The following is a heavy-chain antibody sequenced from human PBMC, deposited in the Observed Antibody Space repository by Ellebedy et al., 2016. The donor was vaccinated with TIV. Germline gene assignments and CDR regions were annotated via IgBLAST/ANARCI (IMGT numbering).Heavy chain of an antibody. Sequence: GESLKISCAASGFIFSSYVFHWVRQAPGKGLEWVAVISYDGRSQYYADAVKGRFTISRDNPGNTVYLEMSSLTAGDTAVYYCARGYETFDFWGQGTLVTVSS. CDR3: ARGYETFDF. V-gene: IGHV3-30*04. CDR2: ISYDGRSQ. CDR1: GFIFSSYV. D-gene: IGHD2-2*01. J-gene: IGHJ4*02.